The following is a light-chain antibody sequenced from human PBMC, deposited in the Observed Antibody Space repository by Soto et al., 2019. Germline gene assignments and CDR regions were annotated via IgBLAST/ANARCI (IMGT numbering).Light chain of an antibody. CDR1: QSVSSNY. CDR3: QQYGSSYPWT. J-gene: IGKJ1*01. CDR2: GAS. V-gene: IGKV3-20*01. Sequence: FAQAPGTPSFSPGESATLSCRPRQSVSSNYLAWYQQKPGQAPRLLIYGASSRATGIPDRFSGSGSGTDFTLTIRRLEPEDFAVYYCQQYGSSYPWTFGQGTKVDIK.